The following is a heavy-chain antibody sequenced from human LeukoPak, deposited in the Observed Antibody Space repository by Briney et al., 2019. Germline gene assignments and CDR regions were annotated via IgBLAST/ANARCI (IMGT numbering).Heavy chain of an antibody. CDR3: AMPVGYCSGGSCYRDAFDI. Sequence: SVKVSCKASGGTFSSYAISWVRQAPGQGLEWMGRIIPILGIANYAQKFQGRVTITADKSTSTAYMELSSLRSEDTAVYYCAMPVGYCSGGSCYRDAFDIWGQGTMVTVSS. CDR2: IIPILGIA. CDR1: GGTFSSYA. J-gene: IGHJ3*02. D-gene: IGHD2-15*01. V-gene: IGHV1-69*04.